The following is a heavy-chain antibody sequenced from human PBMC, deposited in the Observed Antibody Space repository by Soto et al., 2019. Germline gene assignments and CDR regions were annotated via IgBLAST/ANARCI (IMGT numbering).Heavy chain of an antibody. V-gene: IGHV4-30-4*01. J-gene: IGHJ4*02. CDR2: IAYRGFT. CDR1: GGSITSTDGY. Sequence: QVQLQESGPGLVKPSQTLSLTCTVSGGSITSTDGYWSWIRQPPGQGLEWIGYIAYRGFTLYNPSLLSRVTISVDTSKNLFSLDLNSVTAADTAVYYCASVTWFAELSFDYWGQGTVVTVSS. CDR3: ASVTWFAELSFDY. D-gene: IGHD3-10*01.